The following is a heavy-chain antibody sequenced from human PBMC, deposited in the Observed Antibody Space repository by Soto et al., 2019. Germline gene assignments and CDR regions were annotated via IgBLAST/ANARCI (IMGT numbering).Heavy chain of an antibody. V-gene: IGHV3-9*01. J-gene: IGHJ4*02. Sequence: GGSLRLSCAASGFTFDDYAMHWVRQAPGKGLEWVSGISWNSGSIGYADSVKGRFTISRDNAKNSLYLQMNSLRAEDTALYYCAKGVPSGSYYKTSYYFDYWGQGTLVTVSS. CDR2: ISWNSGSI. CDR1: GFTFDDYA. CDR3: AKGVPSGSYYKTSYYFDY. D-gene: IGHD3-10*01.